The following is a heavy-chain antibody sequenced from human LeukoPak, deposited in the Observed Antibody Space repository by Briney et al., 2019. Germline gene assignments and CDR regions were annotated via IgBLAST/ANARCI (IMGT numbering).Heavy chain of an antibody. D-gene: IGHD6-13*01. Sequence: PGGSLRLSCAASGFTFSSYGMHWVRQAPGKGLEWVAFIRYDGSNKYYADSVKGRFTISRDNSKNTLYLQMNSLRAEDTAVYYCAKVGDSSSWYTVGPFDYWAREPWSPSPQ. V-gene: IGHV3-30*02. J-gene: IGHJ4*02. CDR3: AKVGDSSSWYTVGPFDY. CDR2: IRYDGSNK. CDR1: GFTFSSYG.